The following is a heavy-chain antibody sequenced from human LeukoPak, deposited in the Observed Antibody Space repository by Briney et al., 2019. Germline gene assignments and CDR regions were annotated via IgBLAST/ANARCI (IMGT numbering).Heavy chain of an antibody. CDR1: GFTVSGNA. Sequence: GRSLRLSCAASGFTVSGNAMHWVRQAPGKGLDWVAVISYDGRSQYYADSVKGRFTISRDNSKNTLYLQMNSLRAEDTAVYHCARMYRLSDNRYSWGQGTLVTVSS. D-gene: IGHD2-2*02. V-gene: IGHV3-30*04. CDR2: ISYDGRSQ. CDR3: ARMYRLSDNRYS. J-gene: IGHJ4*02.